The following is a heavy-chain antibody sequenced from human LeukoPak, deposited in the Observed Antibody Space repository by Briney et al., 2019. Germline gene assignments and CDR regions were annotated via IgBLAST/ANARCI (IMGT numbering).Heavy chain of an antibody. J-gene: IGHJ4*02. V-gene: IGHV4-59*01. CDR3: ARFIAAAGTPGHIDY. CDR1: GGSISSYY. Sequence: PSETLSLTCTVSGGSISSYYWSWIRQPPGKGLEWIGYIYYSGSTNYNPSLKSRVTISVDTSKNQFSLKLSSVTAADTAVYYCARFIAAAGTPGHIDYWGQGTLVTVSS. CDR2: IYYSGST. D-gene: IGHD6-13*01.